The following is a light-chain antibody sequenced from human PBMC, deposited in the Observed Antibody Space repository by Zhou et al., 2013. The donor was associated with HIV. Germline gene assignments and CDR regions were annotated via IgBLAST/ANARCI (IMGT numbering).Light chain of an antibody. CDR3: QQYNNWPPLT. J-gene: IGKJ4*01. CDR1: QNIVSSS. V-gene: IGKV3-20*01. Sequence: IVLTQSPGTLSLSPGERATLFCRASQNIVSSSLVWYQQKPGQAPRLLIYAASRRLTGIPDRFSGSGSGTEFTLIISSLQSEDFAVYYCQQYNNWPPLTFGGGTKVEI. CDR2: AAS.